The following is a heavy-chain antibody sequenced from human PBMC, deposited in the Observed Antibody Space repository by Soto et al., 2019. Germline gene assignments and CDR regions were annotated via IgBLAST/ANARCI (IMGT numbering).Heavy chain of an antibody. CDR2: IKDDGGDE. D-gene: IGHD6-19*01. V-gene: IGHV3-7*05. Sequence: EVQLVESGGGLVQPGGSLRLSCVDSGFTFSPFWMSWVRQAPGKGLEWVAIIKDDGGDELYLEAVRGRFRISRDNAKKSLFLAMDSLRVEDTAVYYCAGGSGWISDSWGQGILVTVSS. CDR1: GFTFSPFW. J-gene: IGHJ4*02. CDR3: AGGSGWISDS.